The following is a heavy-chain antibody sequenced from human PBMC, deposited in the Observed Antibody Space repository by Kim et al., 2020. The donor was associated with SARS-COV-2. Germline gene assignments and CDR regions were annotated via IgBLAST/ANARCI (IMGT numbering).Heavy chain of an antibody. D-gene: IGHD2-15*01. CDR3: AGGRDIVAMDV. V-gene: IGHV1-18*01. J-gene: IGHJ6*02. Sequence: TNYAQKLQGRVTMTTDTSTSTAYMELRSLRSDDTAVYYCAGGRDIVAMDVWGQGTTVTVSS. CDR2: T.